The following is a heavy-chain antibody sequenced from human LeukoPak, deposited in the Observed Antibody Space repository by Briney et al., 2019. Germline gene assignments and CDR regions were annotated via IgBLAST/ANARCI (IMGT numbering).Heavy chain of an antibody. J-gene: IGHJ4*02. V-gene: IGHV1-2*02. CDR1: GYTFTGYY. CDR3: ARPPPNLHDPSSLDY. D-gene: IGHD3-3*01. Sequence: GASVKVSCKASGYTFTGYYMHWVRQAPGQGLEWMGWINPNSGGTNYAQKFQGRVTMTRDTSISTAYMELSRLRSDDTAVYYCARPPPNLHDPSSLDYWGQGTLVTVSS. CDR2: INPNSGGT.